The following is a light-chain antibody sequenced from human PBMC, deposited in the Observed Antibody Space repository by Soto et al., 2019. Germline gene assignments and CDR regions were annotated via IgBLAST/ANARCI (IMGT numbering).Light chain of an antibody. CDR2: EGS. J-gene: IGLJ3*02. V-gene: IGLV2-23*01. CDR3: CSYAGSSTWV. CDR1: SSDVGSYNL. Sequence: QSALTQPASVSGSPGQSITISCTGTSSDVGSYNLVSWYQQHPGKAPKLMIYEGSKRPSGVSYRFSGSKSGNTASLTISGLRAEDEADYYCCSYAGSSTWVFGGGTKVTVL.